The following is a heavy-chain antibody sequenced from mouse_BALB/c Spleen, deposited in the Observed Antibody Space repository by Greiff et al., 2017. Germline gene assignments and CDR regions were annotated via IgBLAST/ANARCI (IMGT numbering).Heavy chain of an antibody. V-gene: IGHV2-9*02. Sequence: VQRVESGPGLVAPSQSLSITCTVSGFSLTSYGVHWVRQPPGKGLEWLGVIWAGGSTNYNSALMSRLSISKDNSKSQVFLKMNSLQTDDTAMYYCARDYGNYLWYFDVWGAGTTVTVSS. D-gene: IGHD2-1*01. J-gene: IGHJ1*01. CDR3: ARDYGNYLWYFDV. CDR2: IWAGGST. CDR1: GFSLTSYG.